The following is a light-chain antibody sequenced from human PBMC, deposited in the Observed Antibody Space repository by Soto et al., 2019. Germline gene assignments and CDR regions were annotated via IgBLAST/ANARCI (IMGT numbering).Light chain of an antibody. CDR3: QQYNNWPRLT. CDR1: RSVSIN. Sequence: EIVMTQSPATLSVSPGERATLSCRASRSVSINLAWYQQKPSQAPRLLIYGASTRATGIPARFSGSGSGTEFTLTISSPQSEDFAVYYCQQYNNWPRLTFGGGTKVEIK. V-gene: IGKV3-15*01. J-gene: IGKJ4*01. CDR2: GAS.